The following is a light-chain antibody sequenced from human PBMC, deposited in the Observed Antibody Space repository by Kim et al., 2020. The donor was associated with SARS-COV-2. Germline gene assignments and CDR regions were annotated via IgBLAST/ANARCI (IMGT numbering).Light chain of an antibody. V-gene: IGKV3-11*01. J-gene: IGKJ2*01. CDR2: DAS. CDR3: QQRSNWPMYT. CDR1: QSVSSY. Sequence: STPEKSATLSCRASQSVSSYLAWYQQKPGQAPTLLIYDASNRATGIPARFSGSGSGTDFTLTISSLNPEDFAVYYCQQRSNWPMYTFGQGTKLEI.